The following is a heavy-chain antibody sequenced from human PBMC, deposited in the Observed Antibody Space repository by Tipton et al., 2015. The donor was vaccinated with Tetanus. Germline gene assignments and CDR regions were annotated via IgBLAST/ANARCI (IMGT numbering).Heavy chain of an antibody. CDR1: GDSISNYH. V-gene: IGHV4-59*01. CDR2: IYYRGNT. Sequence: LRLSCTVSGDSISNYHWSWIRQPPGKGLEWIGYIYYRGNTNYNPSLKKRVTISVDTSKNQFSLKLNSMTAADTAVYYCARVEEGYCSGGTCYFADWGRGTLVTVSS. D-gene: IGHD2-15*01. J-gene: IGHJ4*02. CDR3: ARVEEGYCSGGTCYFAD.